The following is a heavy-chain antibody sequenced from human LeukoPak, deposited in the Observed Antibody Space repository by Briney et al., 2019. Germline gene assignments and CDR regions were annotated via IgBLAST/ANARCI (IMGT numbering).Heavy chain of an antibody. CDR1: GGSISSYYW. CDR3: ARAYSSGWYGSPYSHFQH. CDR2: IYWDDDK. D-gene: IGHD6-19*01. Sequence: TLSLTCTVSGGSISSYYWSWIRQPPGKALEWLALIYWDDDKRYSPSLKSRLTITKDTSKNQVVLTMTNMDPVDTATYYCARAYSSGWYGSPYSHFQHWGQGTLVTVSS. J-gene: IGHJ1*01. V-gene: IGHV2-5*08.